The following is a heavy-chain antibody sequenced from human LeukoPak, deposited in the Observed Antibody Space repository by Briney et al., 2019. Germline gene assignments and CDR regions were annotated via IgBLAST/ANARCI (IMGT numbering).Heavy chain of an antibody. V-gene: IGHV4-31*03. D-gene: IGHD5-24*01. J-gene: IGHJ4*02. CDR1: GGSISSGGYY. CDR3: ARVREEMASDY. CDR2: IYYSGST. Sequence: SETLSLTCTVSGGSISSGGYYWSWNRQHPGKGLEWIGYIYYSGSTYYNPSLKSRVTISVDTSKNQFSLKLSSVTAADTAVYYCARVREEMASDYWGQGTLVTVSS.